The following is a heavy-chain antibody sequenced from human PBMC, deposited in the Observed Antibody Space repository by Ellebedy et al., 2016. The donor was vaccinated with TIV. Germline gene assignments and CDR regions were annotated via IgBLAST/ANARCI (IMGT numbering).Heavy chain of an antibody. CDR2: INAYNGNT. CDR3: SRHSGSYLDAFDI. CDR1: GYTFTNNY. V-gene: IGHV1-18*04. J-gene: IGHJ3*02. Sequence: ASVKVSCKASGYTFTNNYINWVRQAPGQGLEWMGWINAYNGNTNYAQKLQGRVTMTTDTSTSTAYMELRSLRSDDTAVYYCSRHSGSYLDAFDIWGQGTMVTVSS. D-gene: IGHD1-26*01.